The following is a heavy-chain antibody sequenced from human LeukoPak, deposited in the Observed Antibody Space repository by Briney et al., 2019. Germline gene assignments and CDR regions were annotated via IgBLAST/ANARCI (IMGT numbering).Heavy chain of an antibody. J-gene: IGHJ4*02. V-gene: IGHV3-23*01. Sequence: GGSLRLSCAASGFTFNTYAMSWVRQAPGKGLEWVAAVSGSGAGTYYADSVKGRFTISRDNAKNSLSLQMNSLRAEDTALYYCAKGSRITMIRGENLDYWGLGTLVTVPS. CDR2: VSGSGAGT. CDR1: GFTFNTYA. D-gene: IGHD3-10*01. CDR3: AKGSRITMIRGENLDY.